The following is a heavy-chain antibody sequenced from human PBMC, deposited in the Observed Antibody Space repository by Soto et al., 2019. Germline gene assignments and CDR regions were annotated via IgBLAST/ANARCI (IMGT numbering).Heavy chain of an antibody. D-gene: IGHD6-19*01. CDR2: IYYSGSN. CDR3: ARDAVSVFYY. V-gene: IGHV4-61*01. CDR1: GGSVSSGSYY. J-gene: IGHJ4*02. Sequence: SETLSLTCTVSGGSVSSGSYYWSWIRQPPGKGLEWIGYIYYSGSNNYNPSLKSRVTISVDTSKNQFSLKLSSVTAADTAVYYCARDAVSVFYYWGQGTLVTVSS.